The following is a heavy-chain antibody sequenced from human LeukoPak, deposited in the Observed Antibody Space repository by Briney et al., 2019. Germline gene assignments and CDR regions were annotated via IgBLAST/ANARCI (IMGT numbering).Heavy chain of an antibody. CDR3: AYRNNFEY. Sequence: GGSLRLSCTASGFSFSGHWMKWVRQPPGKGREGVANIKADGSEQYYVASVKGRFTMYREDAKRKVDLPMDKLRAEDTAISYCAYRNNFEYWGQGALVTVSS. D-gene: IGHD1-26*01. V-gene: IGHV3-7*02. CDR2: IKADGSEQ. J-gene: IGHJ4*02. CDR1: GFSFSGHW.